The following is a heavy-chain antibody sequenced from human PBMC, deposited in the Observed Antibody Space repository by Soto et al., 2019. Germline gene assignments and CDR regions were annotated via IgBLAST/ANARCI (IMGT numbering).Heavy chain of an antibody. D-gene: IGHD2-8*02. V-gene: IGHV4-39*01. CDR3: TTLASGHFDS. J-gene: IGHJ4*02. Sequence: QLRESGPGLLKPSETLSLTCTVSGGSISSPSYNWGWVRQPPGKGPEWIGTIFYSGTTQYNPSLRSRLAMSVDTSKSQVSLTLTSVTAADTAVYYCTTLASGHFDSWGQGARVTVSS. CDR1: GGSISSPSYN. CDR2: IFYSGTT.